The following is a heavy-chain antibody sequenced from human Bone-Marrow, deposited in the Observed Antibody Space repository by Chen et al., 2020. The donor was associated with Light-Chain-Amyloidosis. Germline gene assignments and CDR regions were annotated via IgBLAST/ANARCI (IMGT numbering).Heavy chain of an antibody. CDR2: ISFDGR. V-gene: IGHV3-30*04. J-gene: IGHJ4*02. Sequence: QVQLVEFGGGVVQPGTSLRLSCVGSGFPFSSHAMHWVRPAPGRGLEWVAVISFDGRADSVQGRFTVSRDNSKSTLNLQMDSLRPDDTAVYYCARTLRYGHQVYFDYWGQGTLVTVSS. CDR3: ARTLRYGHQVYFDY. D-gene: IGHD3-9*01. CDR1: GFPFSSHA.